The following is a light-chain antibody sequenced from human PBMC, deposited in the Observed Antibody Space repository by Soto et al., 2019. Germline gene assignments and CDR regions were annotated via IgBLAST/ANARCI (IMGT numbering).Light chain of an antibody. Sequence: EIVLTQSPGTLSLSPGERATLSCRASQSVSSSYLAWYQQKPGQAPRLLIYEAASRATGIPDRFSGSGSGTDFTLTISRPEPEGFAVYYCHQYGSLYTFGQGTKVAIK. V-gene: IGKV3-20*01. CDR1: QSVSSSY. CDR2: EAA. J-gene: IGKJ2*01. CDR3: HQYGSLYT.